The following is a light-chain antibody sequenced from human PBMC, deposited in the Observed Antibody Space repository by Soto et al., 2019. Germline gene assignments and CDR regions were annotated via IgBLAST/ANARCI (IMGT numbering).Light chain of an antibody. CDR1: QSPVHGDGNTY. Sequence: DVVLTQSPLSLPVTLGQPASISCSCSQSPVHGDGNTYLNWFQQRPGQSPRRLIYKISNRDSGVPDRFSGSGSGTDFTLRISRVEAEDVGVYYCMQGTHWPYTFGQGTKVEIE. CDR2: KIS. CDR3: MQGTHWPYT. J-gene: IGKJ2*01. V-gene: IGKV2-30*02.